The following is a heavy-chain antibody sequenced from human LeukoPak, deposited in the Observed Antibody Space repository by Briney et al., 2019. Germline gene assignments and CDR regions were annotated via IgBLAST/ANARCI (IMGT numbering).Heavy chain of an antibody. CDR3: ARDIHTRSPLITIFGVVTPGDYYYYGMDV. CDR2: ISYDGSNK. V-gene: IGHV3-30-3*01. J-gene: IGHJ6*02. D-gene: IGHD3-3*01. CDR1: GFTFSSYA. Sequence: PGGSLRLSCAASGFTFSSYAMHWVRQAPGKGLEWVAVISYDGSNKYYADSVKGRFTISRDNSKNTLYLQMNSLRAEDTAVYYCARDIHTRSPLITIFGVVTPGDYYYYGMDVWGQGTTVTVSS.